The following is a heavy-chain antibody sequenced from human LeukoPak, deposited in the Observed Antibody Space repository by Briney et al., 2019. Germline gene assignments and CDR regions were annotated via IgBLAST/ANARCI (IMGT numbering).Heavy chain of an antibody. CDR3: VRGLDYNVAWVY. Sequence: PGGSLRLSCVVSGFTFSSFEMNWVRQAPGRGPEWVSYISSSGSTLYYADSVKGRFSISRDNAKNSLYLQMNSLRAEDTAVYYCVRGLDYNVAWVYWGQGTLVTVSS. J-gene: IGHJ4*02. CDR1: GFTFSSFE. CDR2: ISSSGSTL. D-gene: IGHD3-10*01. V-gene: IGHV3-48*03.